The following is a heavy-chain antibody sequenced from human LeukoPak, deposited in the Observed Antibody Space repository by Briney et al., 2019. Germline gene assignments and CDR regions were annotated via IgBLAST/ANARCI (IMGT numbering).Heavy chain of an antibody. D-gene: IGHD6-13*01. CDR2: INHSGST. CDR1: GWTFSGYY. CDR3: SRGRGSSGYDYYYIDV. V-gene: IGHV4-34*01. Sequence: AESLTLTCAAYGWTFSGYYWSWIRQPPGKGLEWIGAINHSGSTKYNPALKRRGPISVDTYKNQFSLNLSSVTAADTAVYECSRGRGSSGYDYYYIDVWGKGTTVTVSS. J-gene: IGHJ6*03.